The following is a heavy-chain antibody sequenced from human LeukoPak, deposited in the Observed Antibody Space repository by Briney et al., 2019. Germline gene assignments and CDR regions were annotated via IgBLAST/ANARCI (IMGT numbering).Heavy chain of an antibody. J-gene: IGHJ4*02. CDR2: ISSSSSYI. CDR3: ARDSIAAAGRPFDY. V-gene: IGHV3-21*01. D-gene: IGHD6-13*01. CDR1: GFTFSSYS. Sequence: GGSLRLSCAASGFTFSSYSMNWVRQAPGKGLEWVSSISSSSSYIYYADSVKGRFTISRDNAKNSLYLQMNSLRAEDTAVYYCARDSIAAAGRPFDYWGQGTLVIVSS.